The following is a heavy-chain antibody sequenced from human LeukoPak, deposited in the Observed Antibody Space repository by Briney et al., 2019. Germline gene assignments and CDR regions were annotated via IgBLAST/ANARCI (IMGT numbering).Heavy chain of an antibody. CDR2: LSSRNSFI. V-gene: IGHV3-21*01. CDR3: AREAYCGGDCYSWEYFQH. D-gene: IGHD2-21*02. Sequence: GGSLRLSCAASGFVFSDYTMVWVRQAPGKGLEWVSSLSSRNSFIYYADSLKGRFTISRDNAKNSLYLQMNSLRAEDTAVYYCAREAYCGGDCYSWEYFQHWGQGTLVTVSS. CDR1: GFVFSDYT. J-gene: IGHJ1*01.